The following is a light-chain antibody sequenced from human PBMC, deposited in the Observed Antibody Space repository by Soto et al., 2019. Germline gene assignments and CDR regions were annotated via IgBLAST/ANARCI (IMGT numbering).Light chain of an antibody. J-gene: IGKJ1*01. CDR3: QQYDTSPRT. V-gene: IGKV3-20*01. Sequence: EILLTQSPGTLSLSPGDRATLSCRASQSLGSGYLAWYRQKPGQAPRILIYAASSRATGVPDRFSGSGSGTAFSLTISRLEPEDFAVYYCQQYDTSPRTFGQGTKVEI. CDR1: QSLGSGY. CDR2: AAS.